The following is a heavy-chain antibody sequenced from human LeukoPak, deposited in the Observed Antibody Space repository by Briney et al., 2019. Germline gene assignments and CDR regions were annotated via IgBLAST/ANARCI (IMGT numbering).Heavy chain of an antibody. CDR2: IIPIFGTA. D-gene: IGHD6-13*01. Sequence: ASVKVSCKASGGTFSSYAISWVRQAPGQGPEWMGRIIPIFGTANYAQKFQGRVTITTDESTSTAYMELSSLRSEDTAVYYCARDREIIAAGNWFDPWGQGTLVTVSS. V-gene: IGHV1-69*05. CDR1: GGTFSSYA. J-gene: IGHJ5*02. CDR3: ARDREIIAAGNWFDP.